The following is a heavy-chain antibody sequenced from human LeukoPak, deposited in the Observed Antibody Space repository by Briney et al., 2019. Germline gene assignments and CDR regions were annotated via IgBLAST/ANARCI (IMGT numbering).Heavy chain of an antibody. D-gene: IGHD3/OR15-3a*01. CDR2: INYSGNT. CDR1: GGSIIISSYY. Sequence: SETLSLTCSVSGGSIIISSYYWGWIRQAPGKGLEWIGSINYSGNTYYNPSLRGRVTISVGTSKNQFSLRLTSVTAADTAVYYCARQTGSGLFILPGGQGTLVTVSS. V-gene: IGHV4-39*01. J-gene: IGHJ4*02. CDR3: ARQTGSGLFILP.